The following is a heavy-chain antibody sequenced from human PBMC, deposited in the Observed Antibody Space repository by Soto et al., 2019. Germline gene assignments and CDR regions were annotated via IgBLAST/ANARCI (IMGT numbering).Heavy chain of an antibody. CDR3: AKDLRSSSDSLGDSSGYYPDFDY. Sequence: GGSLRLSCAASGFTFSSYGMHWVRQAPGKGLEWVAVISYDGSNKYYADSVKGRFTISRDNSKNTLYLQMNSLRAEDTAVYYCAKDLRSSSDSLGDSSGYYPDFDYWGQGTLVTVSS. V-gene: IGHV3-30*18. D-gene: IGHD3-22*01. CDR1: GFTFSSYG. CDR2: ISYDGSNK. J-gene: IGHJ4*02.